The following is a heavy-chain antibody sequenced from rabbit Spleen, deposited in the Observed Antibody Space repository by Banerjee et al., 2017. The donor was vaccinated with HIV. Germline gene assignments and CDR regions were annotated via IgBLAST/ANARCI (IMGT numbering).Heavy chain of an antibody. Sequence: QSLEESGGDLVKPGASLTLTCTASGFSFSSSYYMNWVRQAPGKGLEWIGYIDPVFGTTYYATWVNGRFSISSHNAQNTLYLQLNSLTAADTATYFCARDGAGGSYFNLWGPGTLVTVS. D-gene: IGHD8-1*01. CDR1: GFSFSSSYY. J-gene: IGHJ4*01. CDR2: IDPVFGTT. V-gene: IGHV1S40*01. CDR3: ARDGAGGSYFNL.